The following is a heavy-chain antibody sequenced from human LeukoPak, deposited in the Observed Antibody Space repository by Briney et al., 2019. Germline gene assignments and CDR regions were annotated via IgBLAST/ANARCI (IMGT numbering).Heavy chain of an antibody. D-gene: IGHD2-2*03. V-gene: IGHV1-2*02. CDR1: GYTFTGYY. Sequence: GASVKVSCKASGYTFTGYYMHWVRQAPGQGLEWMGWINPNSGGTNYAQKFQGRDTMTRDTSISTAYMELSRLRSDDTAVYYCARDPFGYCSSTSCLTQDYWGQGTLVTVSS. CDR2: INPNSGGT. CDR3: ARDPFGYCSSTSCLTQDY. J-gene: IGHJ4*02.